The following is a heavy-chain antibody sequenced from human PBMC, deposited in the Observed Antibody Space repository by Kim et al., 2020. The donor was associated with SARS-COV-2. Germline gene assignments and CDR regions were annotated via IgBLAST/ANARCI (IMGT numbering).Heavy chain of an antibody. CDR2: HSRGST. J-gene: IGHJ4*02. V-gene: IGHV1-2*02. Sequence: HSRGSTTIAQKFQGRVTMTRNTSISTAYMELSRFRSDDTAVYYCARSWDYWGQGTLVTVSS. CDR3: ARSWDY.